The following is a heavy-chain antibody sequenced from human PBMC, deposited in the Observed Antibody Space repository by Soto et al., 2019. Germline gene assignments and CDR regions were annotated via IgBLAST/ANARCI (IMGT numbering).Heavy chain of an antibody. CDR3: ARDQTGSYPYNWFDP. V-gene: IGHV3-66*01. J-gene: IGHJ5*02. CDR2: RYSDGRS. Sequence: PGGSLRLSCAGSGFTVSISYMTWVRQVPGKGLEWVSIRYSDGRSYHADSVKGRFTISRDNSKNTVHLQMNSLRAEDTAVYYCARDQTGSYPYNWFDPWGQGTLVTVSS. D-gene: IGHD1-26*01. CDR1: GFTVSISY.